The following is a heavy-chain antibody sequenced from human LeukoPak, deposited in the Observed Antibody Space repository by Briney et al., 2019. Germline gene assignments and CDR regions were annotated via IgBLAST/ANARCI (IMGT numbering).Heavy chain of an antibody. CDR2: ISWNSGSI. V-gene: IGHV3-9*01. D-gene: IGHD3-22*01. CDR3: AKDSKYDSSGFFGY. Sequence: GGSLRLSCAASGFTFDDYAMHWVRQAPGKGLEWVSGISWNSGSIGYADSVKGRFTISRDNAKNSLYLQMNSLRAEDTALYYCAKDSKYDSSGFFGYWGQGTLVTVSS. J-gene: IGHJ4*02. CDR1: GFTFDDYA.